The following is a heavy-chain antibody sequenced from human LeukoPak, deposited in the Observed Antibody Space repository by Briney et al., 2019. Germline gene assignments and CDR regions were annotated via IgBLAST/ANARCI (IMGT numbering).Heavy chain of an antibody. Sequence: PSETLSLACSVSGGYISTSNYYWRWLRQPPGTGVEWIGTIYYSGRTYYNPSLQSRVTITLDTSQNQLSLQVRSVTVVDTAVYYCARFFYYDASLPPYWGQGTLVTVSS. CDR1: GGYISTSNYY. D-gene: IGHD3-16*01. CDR2: IYYSGRT. CDR3: ARFFYYDASLPPY. J-gene: IGHJ4*02. V-gene: IGHV4-39*01.